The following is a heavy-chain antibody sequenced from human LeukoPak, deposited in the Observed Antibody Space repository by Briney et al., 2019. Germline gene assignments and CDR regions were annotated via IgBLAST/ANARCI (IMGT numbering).Heavy chain of an antibody. J-gene: IGHJ4*02. CDR3: ARDLGLGTEFDY. V-gene: IGHV4-38-2*02. Sequence: SGTLSLTCTVSGYSISSGYYWGWIRQPPGKGLEWIGSIYHSGSTYYNPSLKSRVTISVDTSKNQFSLKLSSVTAADTAVYYCARDLGLGTEFDYWGQGTLVTVSS. CDR2: IYHSGST. CDR1: GYSISSGYY.